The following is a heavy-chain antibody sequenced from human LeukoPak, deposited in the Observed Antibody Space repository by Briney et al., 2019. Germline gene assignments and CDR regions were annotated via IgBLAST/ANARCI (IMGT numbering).Heavy chain of an antibody. CDR3: ILEIDP. Sequence: GGSLRLSCAASGFTFSSYSMYWVRQAPGKGLEWVASIKQDGSEKYYVDSVKGRFTISRDNAKNSLYLQMNSLRAEDTAVYYCILEIDPWGQGTLVTVSS. J-gene: IGHJ5*02. CDR1: GFTFSSYS. CDR2: IKQDGSEK. D-gene: IGHD1-1*01. V-gene: IGHV3-7*01.